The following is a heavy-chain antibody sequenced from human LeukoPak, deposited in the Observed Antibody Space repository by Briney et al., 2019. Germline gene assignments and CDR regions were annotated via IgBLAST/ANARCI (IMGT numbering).Heavy chain of an antibody. D-gene: IGHD4/OR15-4a*01. J-gene: IGHJ6*03. Sequence: PGGSLRLSCAASGFTFSSYWMSWVRQAPGKGLEWVANIKKDGSEKYYVDSVKGRFTISRDNAKNTLYLQMNSLRAEDTAVYYCAKHGANYYYYYMDVWGKGTTVTVPS. CDR1: GFTFSSYW. CDR2: IKKDGSEK. V-gene: IGHV3-7*03. CDR3: AKHGANYYYYYMDV.